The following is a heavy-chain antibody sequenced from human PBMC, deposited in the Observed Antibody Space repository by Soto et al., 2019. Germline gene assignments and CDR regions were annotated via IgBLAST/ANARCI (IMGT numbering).Heavy chain of an antibody. V-gene: IGHV1-69*01. D-gene: IGHD6-6*01. CDR3: ARQGQGRSIAARLFCYGMDV. Sequence: QVQLVQSGAEVKKPGSSVKVSCKASGGTFSSYAISWVRQAPGQGLEWMGGIIPIFGTANYAQKFQGRVTITADESTSTAYMELSSLGSEDTAVYYCARQGQGRSIAARLFCYGMDVWGQGTTVTVSS. J-gene: IGHJ6*02. CDR2: IIPIFGTA. CDR1: GGTFSSYA.